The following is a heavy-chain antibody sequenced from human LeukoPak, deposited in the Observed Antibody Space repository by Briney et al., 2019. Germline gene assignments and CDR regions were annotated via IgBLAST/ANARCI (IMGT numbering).Heavy chain of an antibody. J-gene: IGHJ6*03. CDR2: VYFSGVT. CDR3: ARVGYCSSTMCYGTFYYYMDV. V-gene: IGHV4-39*01. Sequence: SETLSLTCTVSGGSISSSDFYWGWIRQSPGKGLEWIGNVYFSGVTYFSPSLKSRVTLFLDTSKNQFSLKLRSVTAADTAVYYCARVGYCSSTMCYGTFYYYMDVWGKGTTVTVSS. D-gene: IGHD2-2*01. CDR1: GGSISSSDFY.